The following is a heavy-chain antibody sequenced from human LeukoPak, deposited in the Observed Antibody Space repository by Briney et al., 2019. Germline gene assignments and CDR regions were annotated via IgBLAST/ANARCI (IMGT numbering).Heavy chain of an antibody. CDR2: INHSGST. CDR1: GGSFSGYY. V-gene: IGHV4-34*01. CDR3: ARGQKYYGSGSYADY. Sequence: PSATLSLTCAVYGGSFSGYYWSWIRQPPGKGLEWIGEINHSGSTNYNPSLKSRVTISVDTSKNQFSLKLSSVTAADTAVYYCARGQKYYGSGSYADYWGQGTLVTVSS. D-gene: IGHD3-10*01. J-gene: IGHJ4*02.